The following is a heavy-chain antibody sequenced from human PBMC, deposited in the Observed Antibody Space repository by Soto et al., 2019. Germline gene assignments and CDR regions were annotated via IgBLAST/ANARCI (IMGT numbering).Heavy chain of an antibody. J-gene: IGHJ6*03. V-gene: IGHV3-23*01. Sequence: GGSLRLSCAASGFTFSSYAMSWVRQAPGKGLEWVSAISGSGGSTYYADSVKGRFTISRDNSKNTLYLQMNSLRAEDTAVYYCVKDPGYSSALGYYYYYYMDVWGKGTTVTVSS. CDR3: VKDPGYSSALGYYYYYYMDV. CDR1: GFTFSSYA. CDR2: ISGSGGST. D-gene: IGHD6-25*01.